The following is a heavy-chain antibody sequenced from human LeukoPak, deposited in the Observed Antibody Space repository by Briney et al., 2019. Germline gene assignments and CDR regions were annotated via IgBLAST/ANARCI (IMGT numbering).Heavy chain of an antibody. CDR3: ARGVAVAVKVHPIDY. J-gene: IGHJ4*02. V-gene: IGHV4-34*01. D-gene: IGHD6-19*01. Sequence: PSETLSLTCAVYGGSFSGFYWSWIRQPPGKGLEWIGGINHSGSTNYNPSLKSRVTISVDTSKNQFSLKLSSVTAADTAVYYCARGVAVAVKVHPIDYWGQGTLVTVSS. CDR2: INHSGST. CDR1: GGSFSGFY.